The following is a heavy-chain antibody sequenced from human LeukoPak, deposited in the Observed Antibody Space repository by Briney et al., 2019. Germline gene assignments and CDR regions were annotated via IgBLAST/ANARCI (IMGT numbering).Heavy chain of an antibody. D-gene: IGHD3-22*01. V-gene: IGHV3-23*01. Sequence: GGSLRLSCAASGFTFSSYAMNWVRQAPRKGLEWVSSIGGSGGNTYYADSVKGRFTISRDNSKNTLYLQMNSLRAEDTAVYYCAKYARGSGYYPFDDWGQGTLVTVSS. CDR1: GFTFSSYA. J-gene: IGHJ4*02. CDR2: IGGSGGNT. CDR3: AKYARGSGYYPFDD.